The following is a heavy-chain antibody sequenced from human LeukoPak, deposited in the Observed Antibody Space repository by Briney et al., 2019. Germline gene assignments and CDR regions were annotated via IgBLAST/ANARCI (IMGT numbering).Heavy chain of an antibody. D-gene: IGHD5-18*01. Sequence: PGGSLGLSCAASGLVFSRSGMHWIRQAPGKGLEWVAFLQYDENEIYYAESVKGRFTIFRDNSKNTLYLQMSSLRSDDTAVYYCVSEERAAKDSWGQGTLVSVSS. CDR3: VSEERAAKDS. V-gene: IGHV3-30*02. CDR2: LQYDENEI. CDR1: GLVFSRSG. J-gene: IGHJ4*02.